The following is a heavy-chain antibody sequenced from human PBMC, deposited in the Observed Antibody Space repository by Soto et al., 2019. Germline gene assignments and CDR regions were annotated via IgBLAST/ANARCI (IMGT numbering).Heavy chain of an antibody. CDR1: GFTFSSYA. D-gene: IGHD2-21*02. Sequence: PGGSLRLSCAASGFTFSSYAMSWVRQAPGKGLEWVSAISGGGGRTYYADSVKGRFTISRDNPKNTLYLQMNSLRAEDTAVYYCASIGGDHPLDYWGQGTLVTVSS. CDR3: ASIGGDHPLDY. CDR2: ISGGGGRT. J-gene: IGHJ4*02. V-gene: IGHV3-23*01.